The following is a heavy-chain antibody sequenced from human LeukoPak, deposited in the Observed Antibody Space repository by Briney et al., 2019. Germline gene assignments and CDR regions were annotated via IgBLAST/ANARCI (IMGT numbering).Heavy chain of an antibody. CDR3: AKDLSGYLVPDY. V-gene: IGHV3-23*01. CDR2: ISGGGEST. D-gene: IGHD3-22*01. Sequence: PGGSLRLSCAASGFTFSSYSMNWVRQAPGKGLEWVSAISGGGESTYYVDSVRGRFTISRDNSKNTLYLQMNSLRAEDTALYYCAKDLSGYLVPDYWGQGTLVIVSS. CDR1: GFTFSSYS. J-gene: IGHJ4*02.